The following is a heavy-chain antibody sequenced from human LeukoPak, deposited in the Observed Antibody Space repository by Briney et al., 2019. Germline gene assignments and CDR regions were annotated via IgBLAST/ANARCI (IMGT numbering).Heavy chain of an antibody. CDR3: AKDRVFYGDYFDY. J-gene: IGHJ4*02. CDR2: ISGSGGST. Sequence: GGPLRLSCAASGFTFSSYAMSWVRQAPGKGLEWVSAISGSGGSTYYADSVKGRFTISRDNSKNTLYLQMNSLRAEDTAVYYCAKDRVFYGDYFDYWGQGTLVTVSS. CDR1: GFTFSSYA. D-gene: IGHD4-17*01. V-gene: IGHV3-23*01.